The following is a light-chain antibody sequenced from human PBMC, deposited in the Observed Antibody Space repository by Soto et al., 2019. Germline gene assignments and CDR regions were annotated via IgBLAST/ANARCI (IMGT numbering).Light chain of an antibody. CDR3: QSFDINVLALI. CDR1: NSNIGAGFG. J-gene: IGLJ2*01. V-gene: IGLV1-40*01. CDR2: SNT. Sequence: HSALTQPPSVSGAPGQRVTISCTGSNSNIGAGFGVQWYQQFPRTAPRLLIYSNTNRPSGVPDRFSASKSGTSASLAITGLRAEDEADYYCQSFDINVLALIFGVGTKLTVL.